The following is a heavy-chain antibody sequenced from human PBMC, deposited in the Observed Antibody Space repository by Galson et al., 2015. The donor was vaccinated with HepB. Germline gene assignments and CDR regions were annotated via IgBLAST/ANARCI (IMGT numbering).Heavy chain of an antibody. D-gene: IGHD4-23*01. Sequence: SVKVSCKASGYRFTNYGISWVRQAPGQGLEWMGWISTYKGNTNYAQKFQGRVTMTRDTSTSTAYMEMRSLRSDDTAVYYCARDRTSVSTPSESWGPGTLVTVSS. V-gene: IGHV1-18*01. CDR1: GYRFTNYG. CDR3: ARDRTSVSTPSES. J-gene: IGHJ5*02. CDR2: ISTYKGNT.